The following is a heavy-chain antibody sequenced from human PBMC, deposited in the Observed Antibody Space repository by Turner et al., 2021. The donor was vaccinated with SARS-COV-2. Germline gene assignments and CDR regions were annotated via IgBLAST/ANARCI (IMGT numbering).Heavy chain of an antibody. CDR2: IWYDGSNE. J-gene: IGHJ4*02. CDR1: GFTFSSKG. Sequence: QVQLVEPGGGVVQSGRSLRLSCAASGFTFSSKGMHWVRQAPGKGLGWVAVIWYDGSNEYNADSMKGRFTISRDNSKNTLYLQMNSLRAEDTAVYYCATGSGSYYFSPTYYFDYWGQGTLVTVSS. CDR3: ATGSGSYYFSPTYYFDY. V-gene: IGHV3-33*01. D-gene: IGHD1-26*01.